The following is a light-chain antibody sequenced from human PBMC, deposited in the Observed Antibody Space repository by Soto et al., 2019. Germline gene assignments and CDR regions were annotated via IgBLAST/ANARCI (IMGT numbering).Light chain of an antibody. CDR2: DVF. V-gene: IGKV3-11*01. Sequence: EIVLTQSPATLSLSPGERATLSCRASQSVGNSLAWYQQKPGQAPRLLIYDVFNRATGIPARLSGSGSGTDFTLTISSLEPEDFAVYYCLQRSVWPWTFGQGTRLEVK. CDR3: LQRSVWPWT. CDR1: QSVGNS. J-gene: IGKJ1*01.